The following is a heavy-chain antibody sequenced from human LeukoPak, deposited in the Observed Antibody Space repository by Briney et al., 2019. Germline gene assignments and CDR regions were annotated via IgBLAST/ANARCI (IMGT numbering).Heavy chain of an antibody. D-gene: IGHD6-25*01. CDR3: AKDRVLSTGWPYYFDS. CDR2: ISPRGGST. V-gene: IGHV3-23*01. J-gene: IGHJ4*02. Sequence: GGSLRLSCTASGFTFNDCGMSWVRQAPGKGLEWVSAISPRGGSTYYADSLKGWVTISRDNSRNTVYLQMDSLRDEDTAIYYCAKDRVLSTGWPYYFDSWGQGTLVTVSS. CDR1: GFTFNDCG.